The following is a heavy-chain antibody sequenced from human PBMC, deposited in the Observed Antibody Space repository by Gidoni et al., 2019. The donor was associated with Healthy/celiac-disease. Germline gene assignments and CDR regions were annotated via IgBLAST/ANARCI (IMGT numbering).Heavy chain of an antibody. Sequence: EVQLVQSGAAVKKPGESLTISCKGSGYSFTSYWIGWVRQMPGKGLEWMGIIYPGDSDTRYSPAFQGQVNISADKSISTAYLQWSSLKASDTAMYYCARAWGLIYSDDAFDIWGQGTMVTVSS. D-gene: IGHD2-15*01. CDR2: IYPGDSDT. CDR3: ARAWGLIYSDDAFDI. CDR1: GYSFTSYW. V-gene: IGHV5-51*01. J-gene: IGHJ3*02.